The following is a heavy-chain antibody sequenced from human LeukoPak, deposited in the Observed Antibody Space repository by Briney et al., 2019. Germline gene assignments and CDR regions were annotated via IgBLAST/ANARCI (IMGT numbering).Heavy chain of an antibody. Sequence: GGSLRLSCAASGFTFSSYSMNWVRQAPGKGLEWVSSISSSSSYIYYAGSVKGRFTISRDNAKNSLYLKMNSLRAEDTAVYYGARDGMVRGVFGRWGQGTLVTVSS. CDR2: ISSSSSYI. CDR3: ARDGMVRGVFGR. CDR1: GFTFSSYS. J-gene: IGHJ4*02. D-gene: IGHD3-10*01. V-gene: IGHV3-21*01.